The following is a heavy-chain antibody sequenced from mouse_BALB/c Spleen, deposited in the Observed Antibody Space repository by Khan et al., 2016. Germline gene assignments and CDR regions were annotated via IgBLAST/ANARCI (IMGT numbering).Heavy chain of an antibody. CDR2: IDPENGDT. J-gene: IGHJ3*01. CDR3: NEEGGVRPFAY. Sequence: VQLQQSGAELVRSGASVKLSCTASGFNIKDYYMHWVKQRPEQGLEWIGWIDPENGDTEYAPKFQGKATMTADTSSNTAYLQLSSLTSEDTAVYYWNEEGGVRPFAYWGQGTLVTVSA. CDR1: GFNIKDYY. V-gene: IGHV14-4*02. D-gene: IGHD2-14*01.